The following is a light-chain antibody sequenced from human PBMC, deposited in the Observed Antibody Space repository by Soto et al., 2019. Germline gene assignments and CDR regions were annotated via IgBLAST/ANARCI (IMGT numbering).Light chain of an antibody. CDR2: DNN. CDR3: CSYAETYPWL. CDR1: SSNIGANSD. Sequence: QSVLTQPPSVSGAPGQRGTISCTGSSSNIGANSDVHLHQQLPGTAPKLLICDNNNRPSGVPDRFSGSKSGNTASLTLSGLQAEDEADYYCCSYAETYPWLFGGGTKLTVL. J-gene: IGLJ3*02. V-gene: IGLV1-40*01.